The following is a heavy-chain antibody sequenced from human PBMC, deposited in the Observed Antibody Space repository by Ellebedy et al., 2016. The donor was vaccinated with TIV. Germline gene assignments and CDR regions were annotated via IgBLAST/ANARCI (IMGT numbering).Heavy chain of an antibody. Sequence: AASVKVSCKASGYTFTSYGISWVRQAPGQGLEWMGWISAYNGNTNYAQKLQGRVTITRDTSASTAYMELSSLRSEDTAVYYCARAVGATNYGMDVWGQGTTVTVSS. CDR2: ISAYNGNT. CDR3: ARAVGATNYGMDV. J-gene: IGHJ6*02. D-gene: IGHD1-26*01. V-gene: IGHV1-18*01. CDR1: GYTFTSYG.